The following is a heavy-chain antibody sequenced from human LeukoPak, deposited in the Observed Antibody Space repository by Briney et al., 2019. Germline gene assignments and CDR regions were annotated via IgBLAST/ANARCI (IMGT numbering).Heavy chain of an antibody. CDR3: ATQIYVDEPMVGGVGV. V-gene: IGHV1-8*01. CDR2: MNPNSGNT. J-gene: IGHJ6*02. Sequence: ASVKVSCKASGYTFTSYDINWVRQATGQGLEWMGWMNPNSGNTGYAQKFQGRVTMTRNTSISTAYMELSSLRSEDTAVYYCATQIYVDEPMVGGVGVWGQGTTVTVS. D-gene: IGHD5-18*01. CDR1: GYTFTSYD.